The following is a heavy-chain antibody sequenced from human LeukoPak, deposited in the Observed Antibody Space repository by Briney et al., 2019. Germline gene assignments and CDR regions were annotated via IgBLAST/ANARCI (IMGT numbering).Heavy chain of an antibody. CDR1: GGSISSYY. V-gene: IGHV4-59*01. Sequence: PSETLSLTCTVSGGSISSYYWSWIRQPPGKGLEWIGYIYYSGSTKYNPSLKSRVTISVDTSKNHFSLKLSSVTAADTAVYYCARDKGMATIPGAFDIWGQGTMVTVSS. J-gene: IGHJ3*02. CDR3: ARDKGMATIPGAFDI. CDR2: IYYSGST. D-gene: IGHD5-24*01.